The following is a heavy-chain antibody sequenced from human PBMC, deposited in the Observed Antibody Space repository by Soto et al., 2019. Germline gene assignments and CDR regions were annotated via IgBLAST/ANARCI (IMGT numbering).Heavy chain of an antibody. CDR2: IIPIFGTA. V-gene: IGHV1-69*13. D-gene: IGHD1-1*01. CDR1: GGTFSSYA. J-gene: IGHJ5*02. Sequence: VASVKVSCKASGGTFSSYAISWVRQAPGQGLEWMGGIIPIFGTANYAQKFQGRVAITADESTSTAYMELSSLRSEDTAVYYCARVWYNWNDEGFDPWGQGTLVTVSS. CDR3: ARVWYNWNDEGFDP.